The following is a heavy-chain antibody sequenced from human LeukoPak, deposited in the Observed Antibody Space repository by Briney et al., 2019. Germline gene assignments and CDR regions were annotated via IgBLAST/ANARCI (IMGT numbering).Heavy chain of an antibody. V-gene: IGHV3-48*03. CDR2: ISSSGSTI. J-gene: IGHJ4*02. Sequence: QSGGSLRLSCAASGFTFSSYEMNWVRQAPGKGLEWVSYISSSGSTIYYADSVKGRFTISRDNAKNSLYLKMNSLRAEDTAVYYCARDPTLDYWGQGTLVTVSS. CDR3: ARDPTLDY. CDR1: GFTFSSYE.